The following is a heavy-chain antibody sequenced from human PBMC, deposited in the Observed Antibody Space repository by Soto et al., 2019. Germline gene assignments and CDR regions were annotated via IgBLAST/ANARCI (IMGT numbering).Heavy chain of an antibody. CDR1: GGSISSYY. CDR3: ARSDGRY. CDR2: IYYSGST. V-gene: IGHV4-59*01. Sequence: QVQLQESGPGLVKPSEPLSLTCIVSGGSISSYYWSWIRQPPGKGLEWIGYIYYSGSTNYNPSLKSRVTISVDTSKNQFSLKLSSVTAADTAVYYCARSDGRYWGQGTLVTVSS. J-gene: IGHJ4*02.